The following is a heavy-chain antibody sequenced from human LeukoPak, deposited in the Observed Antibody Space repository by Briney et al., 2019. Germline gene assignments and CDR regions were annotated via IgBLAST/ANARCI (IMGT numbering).Heavy chain of an antibody. Sequence: ASVKVSCKASGYTFTSYHMHWVRQAPGQGLEWMGIINPSGGSTSYAQKFQGRVTMTRDTSTSTVYMELSSLRSEDTAVYYCARGSEVRYQLPDYYYGMDVWGQGTTVTVSS. CDR1: GYTFTSYH. J-gene: IGHJ6*02. V-gene: IGHV1-46*01. CDR2: INPSGGST. D-gene: IGHD2-2*01. CDR3: ARGSEVRYQLPDYYYGMDV.